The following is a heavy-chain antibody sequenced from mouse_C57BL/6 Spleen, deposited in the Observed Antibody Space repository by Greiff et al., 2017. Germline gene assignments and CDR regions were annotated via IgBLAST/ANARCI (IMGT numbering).Heavy chain of an antibody. J-gene: IGHJ4*01. Sequence: VQRVESGAELVRPGASVTLSCKASGYTFTDYEMHWVKQTPVHGLEWIGAIDPETGGTAYNQKFKGKAILTADKSSSTAYMELRSLTSEDSAVYYCTRDAVDYWGQGTSVTVSS. CDR3: TRDAVDY. V-gene: IGHV1-15*01. CDR2: IDPETGGT. CDR1: GYTFTDYE.